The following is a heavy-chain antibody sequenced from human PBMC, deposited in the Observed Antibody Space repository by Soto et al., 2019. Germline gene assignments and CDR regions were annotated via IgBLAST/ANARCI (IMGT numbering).Heavy chain of an antibody. CDR2: IYWDNDK. J-gene: IGHJ3*01. CDR3: AHVRITYGGVVADDAFDF. Sequence: QIILKASGTTLVTPTQTLTLTCTFPGFSLSTGTAGVAWIRQPPGKALEWVAVIYWDNDKRYKASLRSRHNSIKDTYRNQVVLTMTYMDPVDTGTYYCAHVRITYGGVVADDAFDFWGPGTLVTVSS. D-gene: IGHD3-16*02. CDR1: GFSLSTGTAG. V-gene: IGHV2-5*02.